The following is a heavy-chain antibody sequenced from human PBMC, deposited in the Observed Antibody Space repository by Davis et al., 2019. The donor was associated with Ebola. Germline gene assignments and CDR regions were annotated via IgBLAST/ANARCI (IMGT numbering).Heavy chain of an antibody. J-gene: IGHJ4*02. V-gene: IGHV4-39*01. Sequence: MPSETLSLTCSVSGGSISSGTDYWAWIRQSPRKGLEWIGSIYYSGRTYYNPSLKSRLTISADTSKNYFSLRLSYVTAADTAVYYCARRTMLVGGGSDYWGQGTPVIVSS. D-gene: IGHD1-26*01. CDR3: ARRTMLVGGGSDY. CDR1: GGSISSGTDY. CDR2: IYYSGRT.